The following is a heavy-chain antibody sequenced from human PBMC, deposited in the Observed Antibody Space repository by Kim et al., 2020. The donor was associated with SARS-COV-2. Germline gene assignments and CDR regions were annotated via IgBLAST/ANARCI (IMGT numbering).Heavy chain of an antibody. J-gene: IGHJ3*02. CDR2: ISGSGGST. Sequence: GGSLRLSCAASGFTFSSYAMSWVRKAPGKGLEWVSAISGSGGSTYYADSVKGRFTISRDNSKNTLYLQMNSLRAEDTAVYYCAKLRQQLVHLYAFDIWGQGTMVTVSS. V-gene: IGHV3-23*01. D-gene: IGHD6-13*01. CDR1: GFTFSSYA. CDR3: AKLRQQLVHLYAFDI.